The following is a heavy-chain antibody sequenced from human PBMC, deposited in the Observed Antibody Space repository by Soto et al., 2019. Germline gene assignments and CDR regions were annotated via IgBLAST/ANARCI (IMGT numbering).Heavy chain of an antibody. Sequence: EVQLVESGGGSVQPGGSLRLSCVASGITFSGYWMHWVRQVPGKGLVWVARVDSDGSGTSYADSLKGRFTISRDNAKNTLYHHLNSLRVEDTAVDYCATVFEHCGQGIPVTVSS. V-gene: IGHV3-74*01. CDR2: VDSDGSGT. J-gene: IGHJ4*02. CDR3: ATVFEH. CDR1: GITFSGYW.